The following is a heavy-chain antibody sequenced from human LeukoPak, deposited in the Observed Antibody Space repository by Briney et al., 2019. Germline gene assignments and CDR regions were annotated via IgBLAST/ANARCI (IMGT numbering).Heavy chain of an antibody. J-gene: IGHJ4*02. Sequence: PSETLSLTCTVSGGSISSSSYYWGWIRQPPGKGLEWIGSIYYSGSTYYNPSLKSRVTISVDTSKNQFSLKLSSVTAADTAVYYCARDVQWLGLFDYWGQGTLVTVSS. CDR2: IYYSGST. V-gene: IGHV4-39*07. CDR3: ARDVQWLGLFDY. D-gene: IGHD6-19*01. CDR1: GGSISSSSYY.